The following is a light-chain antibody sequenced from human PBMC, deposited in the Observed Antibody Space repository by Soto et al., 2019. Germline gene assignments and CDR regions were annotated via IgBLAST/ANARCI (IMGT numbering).Light chain of an antibody. CDR1: QNINHY. V-gene: IGKV1-39*01. CDR2: GAS. CDR3: QQSYSIPIT. J-gene: IGKJ5*01. Sequence: DIQMAQSPSSLSASVGDRVTITCRASQNINHYLNWYQQKPGKAPKFLISGASSLQSGVPSRFSGSGSGTDFTLTISSLQPEDFATYYCQQSYSIPITFGQGTRLEIK.